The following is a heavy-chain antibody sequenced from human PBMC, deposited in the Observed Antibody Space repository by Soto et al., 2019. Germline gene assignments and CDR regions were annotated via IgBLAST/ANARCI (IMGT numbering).Heavy chain of an antibody. CDR3: ARGEYCSGGSCYREGNWFDP. Sequence: QVQLVQSGAEVKKPGASVKVSCKASGYTFTSYYMHWVRQAPGQGLGWMGIINPSGGSTSYAQKCQGRVTMTRDTSTSTVYMELSSLRSEDTAVYYCARGEYCSGGSCYREGNWFDPWGQGTLVTVSS. CDR2: INPSGGST. CDR1: GYTFTSYY. V-gene: IGHV1-46*03. J-gene: IGHJ5*02. D-gene: IGHD2-15*01.